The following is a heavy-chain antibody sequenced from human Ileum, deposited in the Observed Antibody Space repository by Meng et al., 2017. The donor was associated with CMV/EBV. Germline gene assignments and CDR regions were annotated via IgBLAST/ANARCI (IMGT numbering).Heavy chain of an antibody. CDR1: EFTFSTYS. V-gene: IGHV3-48*04. D-gene: IGHD4-17*01. CDR2: ISTSTATI. Sequence: GGSLRLSCAASEFTFSTYSMNWVRQAPGKGLEWVSYISTSTATIYYADSVKGRFTISRDNAKNSLYLQMHSLRAEDTAVYYCARDRSTVTGDAFDICGQGRIVAFSS. J-gene: IGHJ3*02. CDR3: ARDRSTVTGDAFDI.